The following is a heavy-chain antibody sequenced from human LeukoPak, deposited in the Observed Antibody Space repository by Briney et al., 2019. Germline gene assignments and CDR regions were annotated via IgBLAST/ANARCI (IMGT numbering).Heavy chain of an antibody. D-gene: IGHD2-15*01. CDR2: ISSHSSYI. J-gene: IGHJ4*02. V-gene: IGHV3-21*01. CDR3: ARDGYCSGGSCYKGRFDY. Sequence: GGSLRLSCAASGFTFSSHSMNCVRQAPGKGLEWVSSISSHSSYIYYADSVKGRFTISRDNAKNSLYLQMNSLRAEDTAVYYCARDGYCSGGSCYKGRFDYWGQGTVVIVTA. CDR1: GFTFSSHS.